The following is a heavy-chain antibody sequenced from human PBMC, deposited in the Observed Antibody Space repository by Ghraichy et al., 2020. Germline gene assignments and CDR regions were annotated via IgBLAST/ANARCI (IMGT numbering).Heavy chain of an antibody. CDR3: ARGESKVLLWFGERSPNLFDP. CDR1: GGSFSGYY. CDR2: INHSGST. V-gene: IGHV4-34*01. D-gene: IGHD3-10*01. J-gene: IGHJ5*02. Sequence: SETLSLTCAVYGGSFSGYYWSWIRQPPGKGLEWIGEINHSGSTNYNPSLKSRVTISVDTSKNQFSLKLSSVTAADTAVYYCARGESKVLLWFGERSPNLFDPWGQGILVTVSS.